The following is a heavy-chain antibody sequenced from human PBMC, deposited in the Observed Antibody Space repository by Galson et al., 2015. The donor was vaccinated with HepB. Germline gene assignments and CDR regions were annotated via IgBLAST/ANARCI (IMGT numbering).Heavy chain of an antibody. Sequence: SLRLSCAASGFTFSSYDMHWVRQAPGKGLEWVAVVWYDGSNKYYADSVMGRFTISRDSSKNTLYLQMNSLRAEDTAVYYCARCEGGSGSYYYYGMDVWGQGTTVTVSS. CDR2: VWYDGSNK. CDR1: GFTFSSYD. V-gene: IGHV3-33*01. J-gene: IGHJ6*02. CDR3: ARCEGGSGSYYYYGMDV. D-gene: IGHD3-10*01.